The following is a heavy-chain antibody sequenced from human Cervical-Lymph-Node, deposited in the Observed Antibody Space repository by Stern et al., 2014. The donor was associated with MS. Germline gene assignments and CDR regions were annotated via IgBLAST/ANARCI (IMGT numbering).Heavy chain of an antibody. CDR2: IYPYDSDA. CDR1: GYSFTIYY. J-gene: IGHJ4*02. Sequence: VQLVPYGAEVKKPGESLKISCKLSGYSFTIYYIAWVRQMPGKALEGMGVIYPYDSDATYSPSFQGQVTTSADKSITTAYLQWSSLRASDTAMYYCARHVQGFDYWGQGTLVTVSS. CDR3: ARHVQGFDY. V-gene: IGHV5-51*01.